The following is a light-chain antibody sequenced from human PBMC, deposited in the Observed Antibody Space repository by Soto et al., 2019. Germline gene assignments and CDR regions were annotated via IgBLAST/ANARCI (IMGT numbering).Light chain of an antibody. Sequence: PGERVTLSCRASQSGSSSYLTWYQQKPGQAPRLLIYGASTRATSIPARFSGSGSGTNFSLTINSLQPEDYATYYCQQSYNIQALTFGGGTKVDIK. V-gene: IGKV3D-7*01. CDR1: QSGSSSY. CDR3: QQSYNIQALT. CDR2: GAS. J-gene: IGKJ4*01.